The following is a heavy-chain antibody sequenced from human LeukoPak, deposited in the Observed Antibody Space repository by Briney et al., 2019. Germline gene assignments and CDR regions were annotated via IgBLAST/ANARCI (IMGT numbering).Heavy chain of an antibody. V-gene: IGHV3-23*01. CDR2: ISSSGGSI. CDR3: AKARYQMPLYAPLDY. Sequence: GGSLRLSCAASGFTFSSYSMNWVRQAPGKGLEWVSSISSSGGSIYYADSVKGRFTISRDNSKNSLYLQMNSMRGEDTALYYCAKARYQMPLYAPLDYWGQGTLVTVSS. CDR1: GFTFSSYS. J-gene: IGHJ4*02. D-gene: IGHD2-2*01.